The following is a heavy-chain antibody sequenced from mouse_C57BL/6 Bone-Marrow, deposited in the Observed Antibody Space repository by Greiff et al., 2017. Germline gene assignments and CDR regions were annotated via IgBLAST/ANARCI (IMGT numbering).Heavy chain of an antibody. CDR2: IYPGDGDT. Sequence: VKLQESGAELVKPGASVKISCKASGYAFSSYWMNWVKQRPGKGLEWIGQIYPGDGDTNYNGKFKGKATLTADKSSSTAYMQLSSLTSEDSAVYFCARGAYYYGSSYDWYFDVWGTGTTVTVSS. CDR3: ARGAYYYGSSYDWYFDV. CDR1: GYAFSSYW. J-gene: IGHJ1*03. D-gene: IGHD1-1*01. V-gene: IGHV1-80*01.